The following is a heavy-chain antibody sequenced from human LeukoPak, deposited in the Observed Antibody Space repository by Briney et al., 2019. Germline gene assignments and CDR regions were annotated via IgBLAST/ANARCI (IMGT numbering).Heavy chain of an antibody. D-gene: IGHD5-12*01. J-gene: IGHJ4*02. CDR3: ARERYGGFDPENFDY. CDR1: GFTFSSYA. CDR2: ISYDGSNK. V-gene: IGHV3-30-3*01. Sequence: PGGSLRLSCAASGFTFSSYAMHWVRQAPGKGLEWAAVISYDGSNKYYADSVKGRFTISRDNSKNTLYLQMNSLRAEDTAVYYCARERYGGFDPENFDYWGQGTLVTVSS.